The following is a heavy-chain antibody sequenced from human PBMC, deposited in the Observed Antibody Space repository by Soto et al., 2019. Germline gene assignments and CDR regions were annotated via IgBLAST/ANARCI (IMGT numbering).Heavy chain of an antibody. J-gene: IGHJ6*02. CDR1: GFTFSSYG. V-gene: IGHV3-30*18. D-gene: IGHD3-3*01. CDR2: ISYDGSNK. Sequence: PGGSLRLSCAASGFTFSSYGMHWVRQAPGKGLEWVAVISYDGSNKYYADSVKGRFTVSRDNSKNTLYLQMNSLRAEDTAVYYCAKDRGFGVVPYYYYYYGMDVWGQGTTVTV. CDR3: AKDRGFGVVPYYYYYYGMDV.